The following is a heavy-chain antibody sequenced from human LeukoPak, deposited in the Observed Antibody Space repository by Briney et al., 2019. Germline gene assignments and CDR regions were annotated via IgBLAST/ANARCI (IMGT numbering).Heavy chain of an antibody. V-gene: IGHV4-4*02. J-gene: IGHJ4*02. CDR1: GGSISSSNW. D-gene: IGHD3-10*01. CDR2: INHSGST. Sequence: SGTLSLTCAVSGGSISSSNWWSWVRPPPGKGLEWIGEINHSGSTNYNPSLKSRVTISVDKSKNQFSLKLSSVTAADTAVYYCARRAGRFGELLMFFYFDYWGQGTLVTVSS. CDR3: ARRAGRFGELLMFFYFDY.